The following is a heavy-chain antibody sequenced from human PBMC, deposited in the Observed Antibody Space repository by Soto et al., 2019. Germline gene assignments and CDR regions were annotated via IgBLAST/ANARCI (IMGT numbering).Heavy chain of an antibody. V-gene: IGHV4-59*12. J-gene: IGHJ4*02. CDR2: ISYSGST. CDR1: AGSMSNYY. Sequence: SETLSLTCTVSAGSMSNYYWNWIRQPPGKGLEWIGYISYSGSTNYNPSLKSRVTISVDKSKNQFSLKLSSVTAADTAVYYCGGRSVTTNADYWGQGTLVTVSS. CDR3: GGRSVTTNADY. D-gene: IGHD4-17*01.